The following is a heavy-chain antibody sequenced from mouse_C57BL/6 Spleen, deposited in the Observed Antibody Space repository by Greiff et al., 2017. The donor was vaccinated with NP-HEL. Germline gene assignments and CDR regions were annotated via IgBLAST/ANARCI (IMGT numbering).Heavy chain of an antibody. D-gene: IGHD3-2*02. J-gene: IGHJ2*01. CDR2: IDPSDSYT. V-gene: IGHV1-59*01. Sequence: QVHVKQPGAELVRPGTSVKLSCKASGYTFTSYWMHWVKQRPGQGLEWIGVIDPSDSYTNYNQKFKGKATLTVDTSSSTAYMQLSSLTSEDSAVYYCAREGEQTAQALDCWGQGTTLTVSS. CDR3: AREGEQTAQALDC. CDR1: GYTFTSYW.